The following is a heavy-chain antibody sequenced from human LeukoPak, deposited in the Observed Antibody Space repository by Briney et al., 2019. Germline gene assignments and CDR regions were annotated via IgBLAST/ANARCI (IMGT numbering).Heavy chain of an antibody. D-gene: IGHD1-20*01. Sequence: GGSLRLSCAASGFTFSSYAMSWVRQAPGKGLEWVSGINWNGGSTGYADSVKGRFTISRDNAKNSLYLQMNSLRAEDTALYYCAREYNWNPFDIWGQGTMVTVSS. CDR1: GFTFSSYA. V-gene: IGHV3-20*04. CDR2: INWNGGST. J-gene: IGHJ3*02. CDR3: AREYNWNPFDI.